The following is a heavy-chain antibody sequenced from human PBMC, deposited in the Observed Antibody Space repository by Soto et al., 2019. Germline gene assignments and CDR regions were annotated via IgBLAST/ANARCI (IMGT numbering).Heavy chain of an antibody. CDR3: ARHLTGTQGYNWFDP. D-gene: IGHD1-20*01. CDR1: GYSFTSYL. J-gene: IGHJ5*02. CDR2: IDPSDSYT. Sequence: PGESLKISCKGSGYSFTSYLISWVRQMPGKGLEWMGRIDPSDSYTNYSPSFQGHVTISADKSISTAYLQWSSLKASDTAMYYCARHLTGTQGYNWFDPWGQGTLVTVSS. V-gene: IGHV5-10-1*01.